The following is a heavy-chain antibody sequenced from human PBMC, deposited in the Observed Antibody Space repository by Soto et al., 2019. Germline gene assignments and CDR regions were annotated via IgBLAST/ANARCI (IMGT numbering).Heavy chain of an antibody. Sequence: QVQLSQFGAEVKKPGASVKVSCKASGYSFTNFHIHWVRQAPGQGLEWMGMIDPSGGITRDAKRLQGRITMTRDASTSTVYMELRSLTSEDTAVYYCARDVIDHDNYETIGYYFDHWGQGTLVTVSS. CDR2: IDPSGGIT. V-gene: IGHV1-46*01. CDR1: GYSFTNFH. D-gene: IGHD3-22*01. CDR3: ARDVIDHDNYETIGYYFDH. J-gene: IGHJ4*02.